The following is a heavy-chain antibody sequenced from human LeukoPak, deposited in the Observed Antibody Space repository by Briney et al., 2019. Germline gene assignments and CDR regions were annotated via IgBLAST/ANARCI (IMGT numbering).Heavy chain of an antibody. D-gene: IGHD3-22*01. CDR2: TSSDGGST. CDR1: GFTFSIYT. V-gene: IGHV3-64*02. CDR3: ARYYYDRGYFDY. J-gene: IGHJ4*02. Sequence: GGSLRLSCAASGFTFSIYTMFWVRQAPGKGLEYVSATSSDGGSTYYADSVKGRFTISRDNSKNTLYLQMGSLRAEDMAVYYCARYYYDRGYFDYWGQGTLVTVSS.